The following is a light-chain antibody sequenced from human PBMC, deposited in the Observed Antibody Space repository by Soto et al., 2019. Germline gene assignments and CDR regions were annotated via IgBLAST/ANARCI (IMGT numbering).Light chain of an antibody. V-gene: IGLV2-14*03. CDR2: DVS. CDR1: SSDVGGYNY. J-gene: IGLJ2*01. CDR3: SSYTSSSTF. Sequence: QSALTQPASVSGSPGQSITISCTGTSSDVGGYNYVSWYQQHPGKAPKLMIYDVSNRPSGVSNRFSGSKSVNTASLTISGLQAEDEGYYYCSSYTSSSTFFGGGTKLTVL.